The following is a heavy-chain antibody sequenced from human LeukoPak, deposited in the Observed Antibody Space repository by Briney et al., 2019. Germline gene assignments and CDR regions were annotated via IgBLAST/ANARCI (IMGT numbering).Heavy chain of an antibody. CDR1: GYSISSGYY. V-gene: IGHV4-38-2*02. J-gene: IGHJ5*02. D-gene: IGHD5-18*01. Sequence: SETLSLTCTVSGYSISSGYYWGWIRQPPGKGLEWIGSIYHSGSTYYNPSLKSRVNIYVDQSQNPSSLKLSSVTAADTAVYYCARDMSGYSYGLPVDWFDPWGQGTLVTVSS. CDR3: ARDMSGYSYGLPVDWFDP. CDR2: IYHSGST.